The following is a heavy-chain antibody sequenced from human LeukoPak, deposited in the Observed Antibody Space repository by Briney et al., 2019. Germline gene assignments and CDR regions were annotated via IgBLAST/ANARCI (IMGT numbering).Heavy chain of an antibody. CDR3: ARGPYYDILTGYSNDY. V-gene: IGHV3-9*01. Sequence: GGSLRLSCAASGFTFDDYAMHWVRQAPGKGLEWVSGISWNSGSIGYADSVKGRFTISRDNAKNSLYLQMHSLRAEDTAVYYCARGPYYDILTGYSNDYWGQGTLVTVSS. CDR2: ISWNSGSI. CDR1: GFTFDDYA. D-gene: IGHD3-9*01. J-gene: IGHJ4*02.